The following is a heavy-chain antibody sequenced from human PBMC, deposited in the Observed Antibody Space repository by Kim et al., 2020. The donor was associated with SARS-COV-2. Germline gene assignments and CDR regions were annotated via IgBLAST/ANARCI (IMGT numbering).Heavy chain of an antibody. CDR3: ARAWGARRYDSSGYYFAYPAYYFDY. Sequence: SVKVSCKASGGTFSSYAISWVRQAPGQGLEWMGGIIPIFGTANYAQKFQGRVTITADESTSTAYMELSSLRSEDTAVYYCARAWGARRYDSSGYYFAYPAYYFDYWGQGTLVTVSS. CDR1: GGTFSSYA. V-gene: IGHV1-69*13. D-gene: IGHD3-22*01. J-gene: IGHJ4*02. CDR2: IIPIFGTA.